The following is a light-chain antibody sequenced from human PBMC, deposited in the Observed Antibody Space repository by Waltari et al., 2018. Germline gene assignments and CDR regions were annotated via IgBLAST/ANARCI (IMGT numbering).Light chain of an antibody. CDR2: GVT. Sequence: QSALTQPASVSGSPGQSITISCTGTSSDVGTYNSISWYQQYPGKAPTLVIYGVTNRPTGVLDRFSGSTSGSAASLTICGLQPDDEANYSCSSYPSANTPVVFGPGTWVTV. V-gene: IGLV2-14*01. CDR1: SSDVGTYNS. CDR3: SSYPSANTPVV. J-gene: IGLJ1*01.